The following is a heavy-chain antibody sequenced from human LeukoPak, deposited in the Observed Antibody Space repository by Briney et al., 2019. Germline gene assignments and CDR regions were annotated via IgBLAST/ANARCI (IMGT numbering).Heavy chain of an antibody. CDR3: ARVELWFGDLRGDLYHMDV. CDR2: INTNTGNP. J-gene: IGHJ6*03. CDR1: GGTFSSSA. Sequence: ASVKVSCKASGGTFSSSAISWVRQAPGQGLEWMGWINTNTGNPTHAQGFTGRFVFSLDTSVSTAYLQISSLKAEDTAVYYCARVELWFGDLRGDLYHMDVWGKGTTVTVSS. D-gene: IGHD3-10*01. V-gene: IGHV7-4-1*02.